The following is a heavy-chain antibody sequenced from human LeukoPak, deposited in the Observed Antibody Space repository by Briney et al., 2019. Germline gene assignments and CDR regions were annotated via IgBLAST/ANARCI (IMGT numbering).Heavy chain of an antibody. V-gene: IGHV4-59*01. Sequence: SETLFLTCTVSGGSIGSYYWSWIRQPPGKGLEWIGYIYDSGSTNYNPSLKSRVTISVDTSKNQFSLKLSSVTAADTAVYYCACLTTADAFDIWGQGTMVTVSS. J-gene: IGHJ3*02. D-gene: IGHD3-22*01. CDR1: GGSIGSYY. CDR3: ACLTTADAFDI. CDR2: IYDSGST.